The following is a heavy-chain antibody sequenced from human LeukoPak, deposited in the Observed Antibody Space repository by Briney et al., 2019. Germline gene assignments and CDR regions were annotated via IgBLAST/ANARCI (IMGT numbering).Heavy chain of an antibody. CDR1: GGTFSSYA. CDR2: IIPILGIA. D-gene: IGHD3-10*01. J-gene: IGHJ4*02. Sequence: ASVKVSCKASGGTFSSYAISWVRQAPGQGLEWMGRIIPILGIANYAQKFQGRVTITADKSTSTAYMELSSLRSEDTAVYYCARSTGAPLLWFGPWGDTFDYWGQGTLVTVSS. V-gene: IGHV1-69*04. CDR3: ARSTGAPLLWFGPWGDTFDY.